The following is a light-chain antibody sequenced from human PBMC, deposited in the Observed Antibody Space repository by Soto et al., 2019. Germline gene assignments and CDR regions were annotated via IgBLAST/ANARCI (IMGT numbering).Light chain of an antibody. CDR3: QKYNSAPHT. CDR2: AAS. J-gene: IGKJ2*01. V-gene: IGKV1-27*01. Sequence: DIQMTQSPSSLSASVGDRVIITCRASQGISNYLAWYQQKPGKVPKLLIYAASTLQSGVPSRFSGSGSGTDFTLTTSSLQPEDVATYYCQKYNSAPHTFGQGTKREIK. CDR1: QGISNY.